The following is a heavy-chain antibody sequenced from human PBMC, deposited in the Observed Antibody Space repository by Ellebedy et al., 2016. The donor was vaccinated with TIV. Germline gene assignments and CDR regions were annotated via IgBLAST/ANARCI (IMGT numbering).Heavy chain of an antibody. Sequence: MPSETLSLTCAVYGGSFSGYYWSWIRQPPGKGLEWIGEINHSGSTNYNPSLKSRVTVSVDTSKNQFSLKLNSVTAADTAVYYCAVAGGTANYYYGLDVWGQGTPVTVSS. D-gene: IGHD1-1*01. J-gene: IGHJ6*02. CDR1: GGSFSGYY. CDR3: AVAGGTANYYYGLDV. CDR2: INHSGST. V-gene: IGHV4-34*01.